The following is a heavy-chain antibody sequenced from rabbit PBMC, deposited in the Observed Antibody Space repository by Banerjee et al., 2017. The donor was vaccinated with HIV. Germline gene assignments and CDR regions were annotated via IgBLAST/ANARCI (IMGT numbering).Heavy chain of an antibody. CDR2: IYTSTGTT. CDR3: ARAYPGSGEYFDL. CDR1: GSDISSNA. D-gene: IGHD4-2*01. Sequence: QEQLVESGGGLVQPEGSLTLTCKASGSDISSNAMCWVRQAPGKGLELIACIYTSTGTTWYASWVNGRFTISKTSSTTVTLQMTSLTAADTATYFCARAYPGSGEYFDLWGPGTLVTVS. J-gene: IGHJ4*01. V-gene: IGHV1S47*01.